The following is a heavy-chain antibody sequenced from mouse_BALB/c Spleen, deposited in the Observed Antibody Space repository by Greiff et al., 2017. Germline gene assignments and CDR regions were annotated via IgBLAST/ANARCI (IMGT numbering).Heavy chain of an antibody. J-gene: IGHJ3*01. V-gene: IGHV1-77*01. CDR1: GYTFTDYY. D-gene: IGHD1-2*01. CDR3: ARGLLRLRGFAY. Sequence: QVQLQQSGAELARPGASVKLSCKASGYTFTDYYINWVKQRTGQGLEWIGEIYPGSGNTYYNEKFKGKATLTADKSSSTAYMQLSSLTSDDSAVYFCARGLLRLRGFAYWGQGTLVTVSA. CDR2: IYPGSGNT.